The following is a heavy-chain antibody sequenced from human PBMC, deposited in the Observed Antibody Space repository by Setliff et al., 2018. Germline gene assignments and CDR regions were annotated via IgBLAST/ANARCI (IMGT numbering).Heavy chain of an antibody. CDR3: ARDRSGSYDY. CDR1: GFTFSSYA. Sequence: GGSLRLSCAASGFTFSSYAMHWVRQAPGKGLEWVAVISYDGSNKYYADSVKGRFTISRDNSKNTLYLQMNSLRAEDTAVYYCARDRSGSYDYWGQGTLVTVSS. V-gene: IGHV3-30-3*01. J-gene: IGHJ4*02. CDR2: ISYDGSNK. D-gene: IGHD1-26*01.